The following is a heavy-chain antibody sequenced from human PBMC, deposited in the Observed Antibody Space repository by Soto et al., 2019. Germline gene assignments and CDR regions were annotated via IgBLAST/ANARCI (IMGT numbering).Heavy chain of an antibody. CDR3: ARLRPAYGMDV. Sequence: ASVKVSCKASGYTFTNYYIHWVRQAPGQGLEWMGLINPGTDSTNYAQKLQGRVTMTRDTSTTTVYMELSSLRSEDTAVYYCARLRPAYGMDVWGQGTTVTVSS. CDR2: INPGTDST. J-gene: IGHJ6*02. V-gene: IGHV1-46*01. CDR1: GYTFTNYY.